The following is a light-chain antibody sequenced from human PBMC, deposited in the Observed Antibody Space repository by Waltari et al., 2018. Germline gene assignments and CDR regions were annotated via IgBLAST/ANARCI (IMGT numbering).Light chain of an antibody. CDR3: SSRELSGHVV. V-gene: IGLV3-19*01. CDR1: ILRTYY. J-gene: IGLJ2*01. CDR2: GKN. Sequence: SSDLTQAPAVSVALGQKVRITCQGDILRTYYGNWCRQKPGQPPELVIYGKNNRPSGIPDRFSASSSGNTASLIITGAQAEDEADYYCSSRELSGHVVFGGGTRLTVL.